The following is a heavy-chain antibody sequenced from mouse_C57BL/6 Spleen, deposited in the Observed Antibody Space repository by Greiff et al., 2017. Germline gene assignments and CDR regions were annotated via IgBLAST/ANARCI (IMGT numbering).Heavy chain of an antibody. J-gene: IGHJ1*03. CDR1: GYTFTSYG. V-gene: IGHV1-81*01. CDR3: ERHDYGSSPYWYFDV. Sequence: ESGAELARPGASVQLSCKASGYTFTSYGISWVKQRTGQGLELIGELYPRSGNTYYNEKFTVKATLTSDNSSSTAYMALRSLTSEDSAVYLCERHDYGSSPYWYFDVGGTGTTVTGAS. D-gene: IGHD1-1*01. CDR2: LYPRSGNT.